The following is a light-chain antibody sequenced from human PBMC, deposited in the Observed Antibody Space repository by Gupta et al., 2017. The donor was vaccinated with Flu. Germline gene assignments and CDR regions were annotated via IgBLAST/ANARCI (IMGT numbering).Light chain of an antibody. CDR2: DVT. J-gene: IGLJ3*02. V-gene: IGLV2-11*01. CDR3: LSYAGSHTWV. Sequence: QSAVIQPRSVSKFPGQTVTISCGGAGSDVGTYNYVSWYQQHAGKAPKVIIFDVTKRPSGVSSRFSGSRSGDTAYLTISGLQVDDEADYYCLSYAGSHTWVFGGGTTLTVL. CDR1: GSDVGTYNY.